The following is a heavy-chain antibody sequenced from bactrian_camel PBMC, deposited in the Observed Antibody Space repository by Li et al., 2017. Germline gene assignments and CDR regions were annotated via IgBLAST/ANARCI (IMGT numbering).Heavy chain of an antibody. V-gene: IGHV3S42*01. D-gene: IGHD6*01. CDR2: TTAEGGRT. CDR1: GFDFTYYA. Sequence: VQLVESGGGLVQPGGSLKLSCVAYGFDFTYYAMSWVRQAPGKELEWVATTAEGGRTTYADSVKDRFTISRDNAKNTLYLQMNDLKKEDTAMYYCAKSPAYGGRWYGSYENARRGQGTQVTVS. CDR3: AKSPAYGGRWYGSYENAR. J-gene: IGHJ4*01.